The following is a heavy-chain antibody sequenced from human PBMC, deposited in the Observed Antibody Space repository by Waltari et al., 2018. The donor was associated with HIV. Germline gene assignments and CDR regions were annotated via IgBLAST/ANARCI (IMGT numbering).Heavy chain of an antibody. D-gene: IGHD3-10*01. CDR1: GLTFSSYE. Sequence: EVQLVEAGGGLVQPGGSLRLTWAASGLTFSSYEMNWFRQAPGKGLEWVSYISSSGSTIYYADSVKGRFTISRDNAKNSLYLQMNSLRAEDTAVYYCARDWGSGSYRWGQGTLVTVSS. CDR2: ISSSGSTI. CDR3: ARDWGSGSYR. V-gene: IGHV3-48*03. J-gene: IGHJ4*02.